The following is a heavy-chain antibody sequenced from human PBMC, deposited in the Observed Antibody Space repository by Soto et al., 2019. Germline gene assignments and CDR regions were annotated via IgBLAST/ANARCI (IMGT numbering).Heavy chain of an antibody. Sequence: EEQLLESGGGLTQPGRSLRLSGAASGFMFSSYAVTWVRQAPVKGLEWVSSISVSGDRTFYADSVKGRLTIYRENLKNTMYVQMMSLRVEDTSLYSCVRLRLVIRAFASWGPGKLVTVSS. J-gene: IGHJ4*01. CDR2: ISVSGDRT. D-gene: IGHD2-21*01. V-gene: IGHV3-23*01. CDR3: VRLRLVIRAFAS. CDR1: GFMFSSYA.